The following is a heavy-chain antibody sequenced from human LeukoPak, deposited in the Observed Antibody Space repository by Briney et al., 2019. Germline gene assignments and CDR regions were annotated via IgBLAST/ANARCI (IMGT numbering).Heavy chain of an antibody. CDR1: GYTFTSYG. D-gene: IGHD3-22*01. Sequence: ASVKVSCKASGYTFTSYGISWVRQAPGQGLEWMGWISAYNGNTNYAQKLQGRVTMTTDTSTSTAYMELRSLRSDDTAVYYCAREFRSSGYYYYYYMDVWGKGTRSPSP. CDR3: AREFRSSGYYYYYYMDV. V-gene: IGHV1-18*01. J-gene: IGHJ6*03. CDR2: ISAYNGNT.